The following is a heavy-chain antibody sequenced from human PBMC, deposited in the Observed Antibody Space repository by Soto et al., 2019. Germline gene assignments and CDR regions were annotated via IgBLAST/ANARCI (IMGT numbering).Heavy chain of an antibody. CDR2: IVVGSGNT. CDR1: GFTFTSSA. Sequence: ASVKISCKASGFTFTSSAVQWVRQARGQRLEWIGWIVVGSGNTNYAQKFQERVTITRDMSTSTAYMELSSLRSEDTAVYYCAASPDSSGWPFDYWGQGTLVTVSS. D-gene: IGHD6-19*01. J-gene: IGHJ4*02. V-gene: IGHV1-58*01. CDR3: AASPDSSGWPFDY.